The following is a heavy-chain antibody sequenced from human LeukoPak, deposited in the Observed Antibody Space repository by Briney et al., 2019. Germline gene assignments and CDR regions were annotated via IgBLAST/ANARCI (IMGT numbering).Heavy chain of an antibody. Sequence: PGGSLRLSCAASGFTFSSYAMSWVRQAPGKGLEWVSSISSSSSYIYYADSVKGRFTISRDNAKNSLYLQMNSLRAEDTAVYYCARVSSGWYLGLDYWGQGTLVTVSS. CDR1: GFTFSSYA. J-gene: IGHJ4*02. CDR2: ISSSSSYI. V-gene: IGHV3-21*01. CDR3: ARVSSGWYLGLDY. D-gene: IGHD6-19*01.